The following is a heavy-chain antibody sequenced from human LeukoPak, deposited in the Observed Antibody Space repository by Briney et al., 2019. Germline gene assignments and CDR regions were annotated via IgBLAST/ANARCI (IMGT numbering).Heavy chain of an antibody. D-gene: IGHD2-15*01. CDR3: VRGFSVVAATRNAWFDP. CDR2: TYYKSKWFD. CDR1: GDSVSNNSAA. J-gene: IGHJ5*02. Sequence: SQTLSLTCAISGDSVSNNSAAWNWIRQSPSRGLEWLGRTYYKSKWFDDYAVSVKGRITINPDTSKNQFSLHLNSVTPEDTAVYYCVRGFSVVAATRNAWFDPWGQGTLVTVSS. V-gene: IGHV6-1*01.